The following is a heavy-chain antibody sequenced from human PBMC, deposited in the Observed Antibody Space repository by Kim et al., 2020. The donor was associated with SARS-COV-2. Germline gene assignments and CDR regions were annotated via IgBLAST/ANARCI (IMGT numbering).Heavy chain of an antibody. CDR3: AKDLGYSYGYGLGY. D-gene: IGHD5-18*01. J-gene: IGHJ4*02. Sequence: ADSVKGRFTSSRDNSKNSLYLQMNSLRAEDTALYYCAKDLGYSYGYGLGYWGQGTLVTVSS. V-gene: IGHV3-43D*03.